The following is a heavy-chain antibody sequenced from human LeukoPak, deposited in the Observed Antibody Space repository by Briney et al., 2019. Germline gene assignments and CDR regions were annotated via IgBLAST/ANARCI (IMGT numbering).Heavy chain of an antibody. J-gene: IGHJ4*02. D-gene: IGHD4-17*01. CDR1: GFSFSTYW. V-gene: IGHV3-7*01. CDR3: ARLFGGVTTFDY. Sequence: GGSLRLSCAASGFSFSTYWMSWVRQAPGKGLEWVASVNSDGSVKKYVDSVRDRVTISRDNAKNSLYLQMNTLSAEDTAMYYCARLFGGVTTFDYWGQGALVTVSS. CDR2: VNSDGSVK.